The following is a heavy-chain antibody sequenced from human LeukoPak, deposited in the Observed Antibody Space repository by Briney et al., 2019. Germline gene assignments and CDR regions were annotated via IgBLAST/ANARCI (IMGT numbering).Heavy chain of an antibody. J-gene: IGHJ3*02. CDR1: GYTFTAYV. V-gene: IGHV1-18*01. Sequence: ASVKASCKASGYTFTAYVISWGRQPPGQGLGWWGWFSGYSGGTNYAQNLQGRVTMTTDTSTSTAYMELRSLTSDDTAVYYCARSLRESPPRESYARTSCYTPDAFDIWGQGTMVTVSS. CDR2: FSGYSGGT. CDR3: ARSLRESPPRESYARTSCYTPDAFDI. D-gene: IGHD2-2*02.